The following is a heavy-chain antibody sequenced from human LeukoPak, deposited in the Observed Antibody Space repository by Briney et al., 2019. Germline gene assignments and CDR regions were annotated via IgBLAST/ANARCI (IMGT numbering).Heavy chain of an antibody. CDR2: ISGSGSNT. Sequence: GGSLRLSCAASGFTFSSYAMSWVRQAPGKGLEWVSAISGSGSNTYYADSVKGRFTISRDNSKNTLCLQMNSLRAEDTAVYFCAKGDRSSGSYFQAIDYWGQGTLVTVSS. V-gene: IGHV3-23*01. J-gene: IGHJ4*02. CDR1: GFTFSSYA. CDR3: AKGDRSSGSYFQAIDY. D-gene: IGHD1-26*01.